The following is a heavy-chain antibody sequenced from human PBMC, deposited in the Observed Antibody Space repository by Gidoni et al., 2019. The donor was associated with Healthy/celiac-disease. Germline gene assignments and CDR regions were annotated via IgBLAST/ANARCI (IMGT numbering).Heavy chain of an antibody. Sequence: EVQLLEPGGGLVQPGGSLRLSCAASGFTFSSYAMSWVSAISGSGGSRYYGDSVKGRFTISRENSKNTLYLQMNRLRAEDTDVYYCAKEGYCSGGSCYRTPDYWGQGTLVTVSS. V-gene: IGHV3-23*01. J-gene: IGHJ4*02. CDR3: AKEGYCSGGSCYRTPDY. CDR1: GFTFSSYA. CDR2: ISGSGGSR. D-gene: IGHD2-15*01.